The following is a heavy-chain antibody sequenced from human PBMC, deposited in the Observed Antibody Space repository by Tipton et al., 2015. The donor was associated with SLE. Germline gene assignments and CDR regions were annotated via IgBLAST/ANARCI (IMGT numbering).Heavy chain of an antibody. V-gene: IGHV4-61*01. Sequence: TLSLTCSVSGGSVSSDPYYWSWIRQPPGKGLEWIGYLYDSGNTNYNPSLESRVTISVDTSKSQFSLNLSSVTAADTAVYYCARVAGWIEDAFDIWGQGTMVTVSS. CDR3: ARVAGWIEDAFDI. CDR2: LYDSGNT. D-gene: IGHD2-2*03. CDR1: GGSVSSDPYY. J-gene: IGHJ3*02.